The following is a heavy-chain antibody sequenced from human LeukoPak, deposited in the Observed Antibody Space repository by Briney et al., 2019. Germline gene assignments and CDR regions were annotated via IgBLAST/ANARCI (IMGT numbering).Heavy chain of an antibody. D-gene: IGHD1-26*01. V-gene: IGHV1-46*01. J-gene: IGHJ4*02. CDR1: GYTFSDFY. CDR2: VNPSGGST. Sequence: EASVKVSCKASGYTFSDFYIHWVRQAPGQGLEWMGMVNPSGGSTSYAQKFQGRVTMTRDTSTTTVYMELSSLRSDDTAVFYCARRHKHYYQIDYWGQGTLVTVSS. CDR3: ARRHKHYYQIDY.